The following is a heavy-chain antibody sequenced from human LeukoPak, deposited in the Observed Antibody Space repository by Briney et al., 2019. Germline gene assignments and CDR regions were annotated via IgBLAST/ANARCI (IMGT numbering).Heavy chain of an antibody. CDR1: GGSFSGYY. J-gene: IGHJ3*02. Sequence: SETLSLTCAVYGGSFSGYYWSWLRLPPGKGLEWIGEINQKRGSLNYNPSLKSRVSISLDMSKNQFSLRLNSVTVADTAVYYCAREFSTSSTAFDIWGQGTLVTVSS. V-gene: IGHV4-34*01. D-gene: IGHD6-6*01. CDR3: AREFSTSSTAFDI. CDR2: INQKRGSL.